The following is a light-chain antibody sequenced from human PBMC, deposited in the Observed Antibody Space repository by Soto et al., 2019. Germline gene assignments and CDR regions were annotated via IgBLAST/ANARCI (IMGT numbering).Light chain of an antibody. J-gene: IGKJ1*01. CDR2: SAS. CDR1: QAISNN. Sequence: DIQLTQSPSFLSASVGDRVTITCRASQAISNNLAWDQQKPGKAPKLMICSASTLESGVPPRFSGSGSGTEFTLTISSLEPEDLATYYCQHLNGYPRTFGQGTKVEIK. V-gene: IGKV1-9*01. CDR3: QHLNGYPRT.